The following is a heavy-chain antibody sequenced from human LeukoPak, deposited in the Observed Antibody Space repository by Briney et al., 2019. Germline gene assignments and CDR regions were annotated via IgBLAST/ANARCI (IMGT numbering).Heavy chain of an antibody. D-gene: IGHD5-18*01. V-gene: IGHV3-30*03. CDR3: ARGQNTAMVQFDY. J-gene: IGHJ4*02. CDR1: GFTFSNYG. Sequence: PGGSLRLSCAASGFTFSNYGMHWVRQAPGKGLEWVAVISYDGSNKYYADSVKGRFTISRDNSKNTLYLQMNSLRAEDTAVYYCARGQNTAMVQFDYWGQGTLVTVSS. CDR2: ISYDGSNK.